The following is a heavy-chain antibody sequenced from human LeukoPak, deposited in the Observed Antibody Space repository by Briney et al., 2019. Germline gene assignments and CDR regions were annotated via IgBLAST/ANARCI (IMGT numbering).Heavy chain of an antibody. D-gene: IGHD3-10*02. CDR1: GYTFTSYG. CDR3: ARGPPVFGMFAFQSFFDY. Sequence: ASVKVSCKASGYTFTSYGISWVRQAPGQGIEWMGWISAYNGNTNYAQKFQDRVTMTTDSSTRTIYMDLRSLTSDDTAVYYCARGPPVFGMFAFQSFFDYWGQGTLVTVSS. CDR2: ISAYNGNT. V-gene: IGHV1-18*01. J-gene: IGHJ4*02.